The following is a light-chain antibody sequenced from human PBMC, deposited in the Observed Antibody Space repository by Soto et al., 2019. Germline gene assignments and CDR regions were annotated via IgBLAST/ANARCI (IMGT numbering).Light chain of an antibody. CDR3: SSYAGSSLIV. Sequence: QSALTQPPSASGSPGQSVTISCTGTSSDVGGYNYVSWYQQHPGKAPKLMIYEVSKRPSGVPDRFSGSKSGNTASLTVSGLQAEDEADYYCSSYAGSSLIVFGTGTKPTVL. CDR1: SSDVGGYNY. V-gene: IGLV2-8*01. J-gene: IGLJ1*01. CDR2: EVS.